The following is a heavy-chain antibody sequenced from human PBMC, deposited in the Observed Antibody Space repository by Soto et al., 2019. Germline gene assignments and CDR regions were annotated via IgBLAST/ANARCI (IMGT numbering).Heavy chain of an antibody. CDR1: GGSFSGYY. D-gene: IGHD2-15*01. V-gene: IGHV4-34*01. J-gene: IGHJ4*02. Sequence: QVQLQQWGAGLLKPSETLSLTCAVYGGSFSGYYWSWIRQPPGKGLEWIGEINHSGSTNYNPSLKSRVTISVDTSKNQFSLKRSSVTAADTAVYYCARDGVVVAATFDYWGQGTLVTVSS. CDR2: INHSGST. CDR3: ARDGVVVAATFDY.